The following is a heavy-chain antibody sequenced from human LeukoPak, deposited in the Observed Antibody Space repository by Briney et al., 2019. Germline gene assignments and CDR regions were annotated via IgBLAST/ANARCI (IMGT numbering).Heavy chain of an antibody. D-gene: IGHD4-17*01. CDR3: ARSRAVTNYFGY. J-gene: IGHJ4*02. CDR1: GGSISSSSYY. Sequence: SETLSLTCTVSGGSISSSSYYWGWVRQPPGKGLEWIGGIYYSGSTYYNPSLKSRVTISVDTSKNQFSLKLSSVTAADTAVYYCARSRAVTNYFGYWGQGTLVTVSS. V-gene: IGHV4-39*01. CDR2: IYYSGST.